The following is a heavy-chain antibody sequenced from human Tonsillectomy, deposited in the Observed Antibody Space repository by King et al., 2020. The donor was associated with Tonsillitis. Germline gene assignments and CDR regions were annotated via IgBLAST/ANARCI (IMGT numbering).Heavy chain of an antibody. CDR3: AYSISWTNKKFDY. Sequence: VQLVESGGGLVKPGGSLRLSCAASGFTFSSYTMNWVRQAPGKGLEWVSSISSSSYIFYADSVKGRFTISRDNAKNSLSLQMNSLRAEDTAVYYCAYSISWTNKKFDYWGQGTLVTVSS. J-gene: IGHJ4*02. CDR1: GFTFSSYT. D-gene: IGHD6-13*01. V-gene: IGHV3-21*01. CDR2: ISSSSYI.